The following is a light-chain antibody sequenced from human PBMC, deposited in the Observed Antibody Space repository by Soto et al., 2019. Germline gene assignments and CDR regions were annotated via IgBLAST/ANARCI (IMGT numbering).Light chain of an antibody. J-gene: IGLJ1*01. CDR3: SSYTSTGTPV. CDR1: STDVGGYNF. V-gene: IGLV2-14*01. Sequence: QSALTQPASVSGPLGQSITMSCTGTSTDVGGYNFVSWYQQHPDKAPKLLIYEVTNRPSGVSNRFSGSKSGNTASLTISGLQAEDEADYYCSSYTSTGTPVFGTGTTVTVL. CDR2: EVT.